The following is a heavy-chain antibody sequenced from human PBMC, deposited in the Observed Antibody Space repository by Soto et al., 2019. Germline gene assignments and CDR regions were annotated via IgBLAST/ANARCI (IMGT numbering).Heavy chain of an antibody. J-gene: IGHJ6*02. D-gene: IGHD2-21*01. V-gene: IGHV1-46*01. CDR3: SRDGWCSALRIPFGLDV. CDR1: GYTFSNYY. CDR2: INTNGGST. Sequence: QVQLVQSGAEVKKPGASVKVSCKAPGYTFSNYYIHLVRQAPGQGLEWMGIINTNGGSTTYAQKFQCRVTMNRDTSTNTVYMELSSLTSEDTALYYWSRDGWCSALRIPFGLDVWVQGTTVTVSS.